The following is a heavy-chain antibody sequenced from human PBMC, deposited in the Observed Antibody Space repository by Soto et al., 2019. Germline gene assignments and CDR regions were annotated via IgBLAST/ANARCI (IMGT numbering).Heavy chain of an antibody. CDR3: VRARSFTIFGVIRPQNWFDP. Sequence: QMQLQESGPGLVKTSQTLSLTSTVSGGPVTSAEDSWTWIRQSPGGGREWLGYISYRGTTSYNTSVKGRLTYSFAVSKKQSALKLTSVTAADTAVSYCVRARSFTIFGVIRPQNWFDPWGPGLLVTVAS. J-gene: IGHJ5*02. CDR1: GGPVTSAEDS. V-gene: IGHV4-30-4*01. CDR2: ISYRGTT. D-gene: IGHD3-3*01.